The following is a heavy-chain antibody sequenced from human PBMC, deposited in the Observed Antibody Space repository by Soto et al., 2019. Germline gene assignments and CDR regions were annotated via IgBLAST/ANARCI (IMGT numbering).Heavy chain of an antibody. D-gene: IGHD1-7*01. CDR2: ISYDGSNK. J-gene: IGHJ4*02. Sequence: QVQLVESGGGVVQPGRSLRLSCAASGFIFSSYAMHWVRQAPGKGLEWVAVISYDGSNKYYADSVKGRFTISRAKSKNTLYLQMNSLRAEDTAVYYCAREYGITGTTVDYWGQGTLVTVSS. CDR1: GFIFSSYA. V-gene: IGHV3-30-3*01. CDR3: AREYGITGTTVDY.